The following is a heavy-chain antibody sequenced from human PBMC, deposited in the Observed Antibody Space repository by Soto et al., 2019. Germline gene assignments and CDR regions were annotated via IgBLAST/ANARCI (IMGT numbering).Heavy chain of an antibody. J-gene: IGHJ6*02. CDR2: ISFDGSNE. V-gene: IGHV3-30-3*01. D-gene: IGHD4-17*01. Sequence: GGSLRLSCAASGFTFSDYAMHWVRQAPGNGLEWVAIISFDGSNEHYADSVQGRFTISRDNSENTLYLQMNSLRADDTAVYYCARPAATVIFYSGMDVWGQGTTVTVSS. CDR3: ARPAATVIFYSGMDV. CDR1: GFTFSDYA.